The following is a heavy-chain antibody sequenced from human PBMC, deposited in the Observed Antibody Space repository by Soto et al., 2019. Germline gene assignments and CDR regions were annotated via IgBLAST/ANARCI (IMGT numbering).Heavy chain of an antibody. Sequence: LKISCKGSGYNFKTYWIAWVRQMPGQGLEWMGIIYPGDSDTTYSPSFQGQVTISVDKTISTAYLQSSSLKASDTAMYYCARQQRDMATISNDASVIWGQGTMVTVSS. V-gene: IGHV5-51*01. D-gene: IGHD5-12*01. J-gene: IGHJ3*02. CDR1: GYNFKTYW. CDR3: ARQQRDMATISNDASVI. CDR2: IYPGDSDT.